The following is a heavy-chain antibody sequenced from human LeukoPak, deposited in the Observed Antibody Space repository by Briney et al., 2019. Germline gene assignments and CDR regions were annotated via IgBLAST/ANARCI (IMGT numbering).Heavy chain of an antibody. CDR2: IYLGDSRT. D-gene: IGHD1-14*01. CDR1: GYSFSTYW. V-gene: IGHV5-51*01. Sequence: GESLKISCKGSGYSFSTYWIGWVRQMHGKGLEWMGIIYLGDSRTRYSPSFQGQVTFSVDESISTAYLQWISLKASDTAIYYCAKFTDATGHLYYFDYWGQGTLVTVSS. J-gene: IGHJ4*02. CDR3: AKFTDATGHLYYFDY.